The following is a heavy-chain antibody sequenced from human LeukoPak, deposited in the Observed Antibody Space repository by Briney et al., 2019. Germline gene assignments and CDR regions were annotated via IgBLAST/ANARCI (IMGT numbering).Heavy chain of an antibody. V-gene: IGHV3-21*01. D-gene: IGHD3-3*01. J-gene: IGHJ4*02. Sequence: GGSLRLSCAASGFTFSSYSMNWVRQAPGKGLEWVSSISSSSSYIYYADSVKGRFTISRDNAKNSLYLRMNSLRAEDTAVYYCARDAGVVIANFFDYWGQGTLVTVSS. CDR1: GFTFSSYS. CDR2: ISSSSSYI. CDR3: ARDAGVVIANFFDY.